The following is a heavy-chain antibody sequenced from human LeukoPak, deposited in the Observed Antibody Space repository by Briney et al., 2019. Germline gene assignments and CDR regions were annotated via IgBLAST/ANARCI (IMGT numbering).Heavy chain of an antibody. CDR3: ARGLRDTAMVTGDY. D-gene: IGHD5-18*01. J-gene: IGHJ4*02. CDR1: GFTFSSYE. CDR2: ISSSGSTI. V-gene: IGHV3-48*03. Sequence: QPGGSLRLSCAASGFTFSSYEMNWVRQAPGKGLEWVSYISSSGSTIYYADSVKGRFTISRDNAKNSLYLQMNSLRAEDTAVYYCARGLRDTAMVTGDYWGQGTLVTVSS.